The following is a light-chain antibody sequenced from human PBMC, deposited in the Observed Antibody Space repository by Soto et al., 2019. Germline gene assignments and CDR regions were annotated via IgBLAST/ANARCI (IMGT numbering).Light chain of an antibody. CDR1: QGVNTY. Sequence: DIQMTQSPSSLSASVGDRVTITFRASQGVNTYLHWYQQKPGKAPKLLIYKASTLKSGVPSRFSGSESGTEFTLTINSLQPDDFATYYCQQYNSYPWTFGQGTKVDIK. V-gene: IGKV1-5*03. CDR2: KAS. CDR3: QQYNSYPWT. J-gene: IGKJ1*01.